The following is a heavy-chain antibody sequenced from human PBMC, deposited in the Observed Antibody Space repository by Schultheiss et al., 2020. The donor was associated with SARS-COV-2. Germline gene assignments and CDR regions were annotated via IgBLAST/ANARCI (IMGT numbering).Heavy chain of an antibody. Sequence: SETLSLTCAVSGYSISSGYYWGWIRQPPGKGLEWIGSIYHSGSTYYNPSLKSRVTISVDTSKNQFSLKLSSVTAADTAVYYCARVSYGSFDPWGQGTLVTVSS. CDR3: ARVSYGSFDP. CDR1: GYSISSGYY. V-gene: IGHV4-38-2*01. J-gene: IGHJ5*02. D-gene: IGHD3-10*01. CDR2: IYHSGST.